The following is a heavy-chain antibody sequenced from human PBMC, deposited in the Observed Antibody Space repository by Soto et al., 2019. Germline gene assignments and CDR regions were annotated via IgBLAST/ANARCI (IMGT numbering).Heavy chain of an antibody. CDR1: GGSISSYY. V-gene: IGHV4-59*01. D-gene: IGHD3-16*02. Sequence: VEASETLSLTCTVSGGSISSYYWSWIRQPPGKGLEWIGYIYYSGSTNYNPSLKSRVTISVDTSKNQFSLKLSSVTAADTAVYYCARIVDEVGWFDPWGQGTLVTVSS. CDR2: IYYSGST. CDR3: ARIVDEVGWFDP. J-gene: IGHJ5*02.